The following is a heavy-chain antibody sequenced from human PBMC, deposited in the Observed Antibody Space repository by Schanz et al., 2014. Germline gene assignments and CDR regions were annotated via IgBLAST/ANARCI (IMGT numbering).Heavy chain of an antibody. CDR2: LTEGGGGT. Sequence: EVQLLESGGGLAQPGGSLRLACAASGFNFNTYAMSWVRQAPGKGLEWVSGLTEGGGGTYYTDAVKGRFTISRDNSMNTLHLQMDGLRVEDTAVYYCARDAVALVPEYFMDVWGKGTPVTVSS. CDR3: ARDAVALVPEYFMDV. J-gene: IGHJ6*03. D-gene: IGHD2-15*01. CDR1: GFNFNTYA. V-gene: IGHV3-23*01.